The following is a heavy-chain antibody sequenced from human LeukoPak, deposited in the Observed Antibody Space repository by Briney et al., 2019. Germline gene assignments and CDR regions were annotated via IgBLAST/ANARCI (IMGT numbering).Heavy chain of an antibody. CDR2: IGLDSGFT. Sequence: GGSLRLFCAASGFIFSDYSMNWVRQAPGRGLEWLSYIGLDSGFTSYADSVKGRFTISRDNAKNSLYLQMNSLRAEDTALYYCVGFWSGYPSDYWGQGTLVTVSS. V-gene: IGHV3-11*03. CDR1: GFIFSDYS. D-gene: IGHD3-3*01. J-gene: IGHJ4*02. CDR3: VGFWSGYPSDY.